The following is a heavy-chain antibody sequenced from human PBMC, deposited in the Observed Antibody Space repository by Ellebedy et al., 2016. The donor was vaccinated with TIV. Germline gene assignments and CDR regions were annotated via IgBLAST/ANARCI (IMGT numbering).Heavy chain of an antibody. CDR2: ISYDGSND. Sequence: GESLKISCAASGFTFSGYWMSWVRQAPGKGLEWLAIISYDGSNDYYADSGKGRFTIPRDNSKNTLSLQMNGLRADDTAVYYCARGMTNHYFDYWGQGTLVTVSS. V-gene: IGHV3-30*03. D-gene: IGHD4-11*01. J-gene: IGHJ4*02. CDR1: GFTFSGYW. CDR3: ARGMTNHYFDY.